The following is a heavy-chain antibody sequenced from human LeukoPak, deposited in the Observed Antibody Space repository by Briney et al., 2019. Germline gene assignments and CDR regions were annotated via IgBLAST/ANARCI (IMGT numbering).Heavy chain of an antibody. CDR2: ISSSSSYI. J-gene: IGHJ5*02. CDR3: AAGRYYDILTGYYRRANWFDP. Sequence: GGSLRLSCAASGFTFSSYSMNWVRQAPGKGLEWVSSISSSSSYIYYSDSVKGRFTISRDNAKNTLYLQMNSLRAEDTAVYYCAAGRYYDILTGYYRRANWFDPWGQGTLVTVSS. V-gene: IGHV3-21*01. CDR1: GFTFSSYS. D-gene: IGHD3-9*01.